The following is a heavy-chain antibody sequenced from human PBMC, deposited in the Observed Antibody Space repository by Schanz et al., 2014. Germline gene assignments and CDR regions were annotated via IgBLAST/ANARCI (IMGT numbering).Heavy chain of an antibody. CDR3: ARDRQNIASPATGFDS. D-gene: IGHD6-13*01. Sequence: QVQLVQSGAEVKKPGASVKVSCKASGYTLTTYGISWVRQAPGQGLEWMGWISAYNGNTNYAQKLQGRVTMTTDTSTSTAYMELRSLRSDDTAVYYCARDRQNIASPATGFDSWGQGTLVTVSS. J-gene: IGHJ4*02. CDR1: GYTLTTYG. V-gene: IGHV1-18*04. CDR2: ISAYNGNT.